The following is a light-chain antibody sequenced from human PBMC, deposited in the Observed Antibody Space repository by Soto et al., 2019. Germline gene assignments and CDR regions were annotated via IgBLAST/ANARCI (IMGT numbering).Light chain of an antibody. J-gene: IGLJ2*01. CDR3: SSYTSSSTPI. CDR2: DVS. V-gene: IGLV2-14*01. CDR1: SSDVAGYNY. Sequence: QSVLTQPASVSGSPAQSITISCTGTSSDVAGYNYVSWYQQHPGKAPKLMIYDVSNRPSGVSNRFSGSKSGNTASLTISGLQAEDEADYYCSSYTSSSTPIFGGGTKLTVL.